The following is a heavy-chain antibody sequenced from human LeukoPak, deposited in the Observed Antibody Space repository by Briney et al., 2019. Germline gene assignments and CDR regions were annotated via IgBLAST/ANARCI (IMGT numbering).Heavy chain of an antibody. D-gene: IGHD3-3*01. CDR2: FRFDGGDK. CDR1: GFPFGSYG. V-gene: IGHV3-30*02. J-gene: IGHJ4*02. CDR3: VPDYPFSSDPDRHLFDF. Sequence: GSLRLSCAEAGFPFGSYGRHWGRQASGQGMEWVAFFRFDGGDKDFADSVKGRFTVSRDNSKNTVFLQMNTLRGEDTAVYYCVPDYPFSSDPDRHLFDFWGQGTLVTVSS.